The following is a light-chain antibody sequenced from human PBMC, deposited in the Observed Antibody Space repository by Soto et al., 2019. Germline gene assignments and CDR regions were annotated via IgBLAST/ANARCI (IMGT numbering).Light chain of an antibody. CDR2: TAG. CDR1: SSNIGSNT. V-gene: IGLV1-44*01. Sequence: QAVVTQPLSASASPGQRVTISCSGGSSNIGSNTVAWYQHLPGTAPPRLIFTAGQRPSGVPGRFSGSKSGTSAFLAISGLQSEDEGDYYCSAWDNSLNGYVFGPGTKLTVL. J-gene: IGLJ1*01. CDR3: SAWDNSLNGYV.